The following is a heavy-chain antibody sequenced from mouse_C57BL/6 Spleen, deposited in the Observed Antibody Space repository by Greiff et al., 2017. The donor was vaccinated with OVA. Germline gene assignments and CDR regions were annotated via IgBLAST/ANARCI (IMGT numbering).Heavy chain of an antibody. J-gene: IGHJ4*01. CDR3: ARWGLVYYAMDY. CDR2: IYPGSGNT. V-gene: IGHV1-76*01. D-gene: IGHD1-1*01. CDR1: GYTFTDYY. Sequence: QVQLKESGAELVRPGASVKLSCKASGYTFTDYYINWVKQRPGQGLEWIARIYPGSGNTYYNEKFKGKATLTAEKSSSTAYMQLSSLTSEDSAVYFCARWGLVYYAMDYWGQGTSVTVSS.